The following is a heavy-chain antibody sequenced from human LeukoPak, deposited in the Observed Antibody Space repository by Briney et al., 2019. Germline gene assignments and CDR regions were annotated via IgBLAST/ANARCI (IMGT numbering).Heavy chain of an antibody. CDR1: GYTFNGYY. CDR2: INPNSGGT. CDR3: AREVVTYCSGGSCYSTPDRRFDY. Sequence: ASVKVSCKASGYTFNGYYMHWVRQAPGQGLEWMGWINPNSGGTNYAQKFQGRVTMTRDTSISTAYMELSRLRSDDTAVYYCAREVVTYCSGGSCYSTPDRRFDYWGQGTLVTVSS. J-gene: IGHJ4*02. D-gene: IGHD2-15*01. V-gene: IGHV1-2*02.